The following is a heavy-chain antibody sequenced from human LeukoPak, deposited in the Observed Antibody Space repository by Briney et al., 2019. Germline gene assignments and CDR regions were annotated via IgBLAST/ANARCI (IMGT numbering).Heavy chain of an antibody. CDR1: GFTVIGNR. D-gene: IGHD4-23*01. J-gene: IGHJ3*02. V-gene: IGHV3-53*01. CDR3: ARDADYGGSPDAFDI. Sequence: GGSLRLSCAASGFTVIGNRMSWVRQAPGKGLNWVSIIYSGGTTYYADSVKGRFTISRDNSKNSLYLQMNSLRAEDTAVYYCARDADYGGSPDAFDIWGRGTIVTVSS. CDR2: IYSGGTT.